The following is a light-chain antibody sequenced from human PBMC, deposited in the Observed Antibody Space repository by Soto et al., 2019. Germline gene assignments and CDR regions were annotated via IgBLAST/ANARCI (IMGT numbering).Light chain of an antibody. CDR2: QTS. CDR3: QQRSNWPHIT. Sequence: EIVLTQSPATLSSFPGDRVTLSCRASQYINTRLAWYQHRPGQAPRLLIYQTSIRAAGIPARFSGSGSGTEFTLTISSLEPEDFAVYYCQQRSNWPHITFGQGTRLEIK. J-gene: IGKJ5*01. CDR1: QYINTR. V-gene: IGKV3-11*01.